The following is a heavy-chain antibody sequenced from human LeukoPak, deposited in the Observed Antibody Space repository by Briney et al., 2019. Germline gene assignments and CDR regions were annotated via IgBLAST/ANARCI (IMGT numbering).Heavy chain of an antibody. CDR1: GGSFSGYY. J-gene: IGHJ4*02. V-gene: IGHV4-34*01. CDR2: INHSGST. D-gene: IGHD3-22*01. Sequence: SETLSLTCAVYGGSFSGYYWSWIRQPPGKGLEWIGEINHSGSTNYNPSLKSRVTISVDTSKNQFSLKLSSVTAADTAVYYCARKTYYYDSSGYRVFDYWGQGTLVTVSS. CDR3: ARKTYYYDSSGYRVFDY.